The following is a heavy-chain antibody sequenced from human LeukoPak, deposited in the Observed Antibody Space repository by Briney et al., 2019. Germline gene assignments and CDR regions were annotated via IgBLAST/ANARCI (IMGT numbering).Heavy chain of an antibody. V-gene: IGHV3-15*01. J-gene: IGHJ4*02. CDR1: GFTFSNAW. CDR3: TTDRGIGYYDSPGAFDY. D-gene: IGHD3-22*01. CDR2: IKSKTDGGTT. Sequence: GGSLRLSCAASGFTFSNAWMTWVRQAPGKGLEWVGRIKSKTDGGTTDYAAPVKGRFTISRDESKNTLYLQMNSLKTEDTAVYYCTTDRGIGYYDSPGAFDYWGQGTLVTVSS.